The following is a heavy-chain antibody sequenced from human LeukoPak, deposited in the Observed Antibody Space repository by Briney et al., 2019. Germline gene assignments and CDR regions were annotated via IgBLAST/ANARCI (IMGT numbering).Heavy chain of an antibody. V-gene: IGHV3-23*01. CDR1: GGSISSGSYY. J-gene: IGHJ4*02. CDR3: AKLISGSYGVSDY. CDR2: ISGSGGTT. D-gene: IGHD1-26*01. Sequence: HPSETLSLTCTVSGGSISSGSYYWGWVRQARGKGLEWVSGISGSGGTTYYADSVKGRFTISRDNSNNTLYLQMNSLRVEDTAAYYCAKLISGSYGVSDYWGQGTPVTVSS.